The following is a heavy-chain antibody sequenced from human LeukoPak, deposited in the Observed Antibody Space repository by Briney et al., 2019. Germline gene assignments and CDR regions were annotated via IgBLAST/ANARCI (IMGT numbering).Heavy chain of an antibody. V-gene: IGHV3-7*01. Sequence: GGSLRLSCAASGFTFSTYWMTWVRQAPGKGLEWVANIKQDGSEKYYVDSVKGRFTISRDNAERSLSLQMNSLRAEDAAVYYCARYSNWFNYYYYYMDVWGKGTTVTVSS. J-gene: IGHJ6*03. CDR1: GFTFSTYW. CDR2: IKQDGSEK. D-gene: IGHD7-27*01. CDR3: ARYSNWFNYYYYYMDV.